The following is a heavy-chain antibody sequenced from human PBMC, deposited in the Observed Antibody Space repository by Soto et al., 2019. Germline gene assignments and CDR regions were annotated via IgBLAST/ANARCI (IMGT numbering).Heavy chain of an antibody. CDR3: AKGTYYYGSAPYYFDY. D-gene: IGHD3-10*01. CDR1: GYSFTSYW. J-gene: IGHJ4*02. Sequence: ESLKISCKGSGYSFTSYWIGWVRQMPGKGLEWMGIIYPGDSDTRYSPSFQGQVTISADKSISTAYLQWSSLKASDTAMYYCAKGTYYYGSAPYYFDYWGQGTLVTVSS. V-gene: IGHV5-51*01. CDR2: IYPGDSDT.